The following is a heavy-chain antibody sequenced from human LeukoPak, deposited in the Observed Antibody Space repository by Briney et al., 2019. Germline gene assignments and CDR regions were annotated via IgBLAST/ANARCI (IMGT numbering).Heavy chain of an antibody. CDR2: ISGSGGST. D-gene: IGHD3-10*01. CDR1: GFTFSSYA. Sequence: HPGGSLRLSCAASGFTFSSYAMSWVRQAPGKGLEWVSAISGSGGSTYYADSVKGRFTISRDNSKNTLYLQMNSLRAEDMAVYYCAKVEREYYYGSGAYYFDYWGQGTLVTVSS. CDR3: AKVEREYYYGSGAYYFDY. J-gene: IGHJ4*02. V-gene: IGHV3-23*01.